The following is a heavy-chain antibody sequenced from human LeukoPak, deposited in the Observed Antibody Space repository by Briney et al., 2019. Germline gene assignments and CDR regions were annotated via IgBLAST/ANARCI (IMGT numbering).Heavy chain of an antibody. D-gene: IGHD6-13*01. J-gene: IGHJ4*02. Sequence: GGSLRLSCAASGFTFDDYGMSWVRQAPGKGLEWVSGINRNGGSTGYADSVKGRFTISRDNAKNSLYLQMSSLRAEDTALYYCARDRSSSWYKRRYFDYWDQGTLVTVSS. CDR3: ARDRSSSWYKRRYFDY. V-gene: IGHV3-20*04. CDR1: GFTFDDYG. CDR2: INRNGGST.